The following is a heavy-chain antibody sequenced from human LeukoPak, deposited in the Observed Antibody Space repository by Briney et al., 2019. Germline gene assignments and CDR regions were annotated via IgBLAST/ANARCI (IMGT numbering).Heavy chain of an antibody. D-gene: IGHD1-26*01. CDR2: ISGSGGST. V-gene: IGHV3-23*01. J-gene: IGHJ4*02. CDR3: AKYTSGSYYTGYVDY. Sequence: GGSLRLSCAASGFTFSSYAMSWVRQAQGKGLEWVSAISGSGGSTYYADSVKGRFTISRDNSKNTLYLQMNSLRAEDTAVYYCAKYTSGSYYTGYVDYWGQGTLVTVSS. CDR1: GFTFSSYA.